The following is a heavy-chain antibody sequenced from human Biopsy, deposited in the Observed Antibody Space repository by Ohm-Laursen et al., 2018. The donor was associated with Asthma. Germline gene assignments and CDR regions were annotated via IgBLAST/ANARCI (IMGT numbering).Heavy chain of an antibody. Sequence: LSCAAPGFTFSNYGMHWVRQAPGKGLDWVAVISFDGTNRNYTDSVKGRFTISRDNSRNTLHLEMNSLRAEDTAVYFCAKEVFPGWELRRGPDSWGQGTLVTVSS. V-gene: IGHV3-30*18. CDR2: ISFDGTNR. CDR1: GFTFSNYG. D-gene: IGHD1-26*01. CDR3: AKEVFPGWELRRGPDS. J-gene: IGHJ4*02.